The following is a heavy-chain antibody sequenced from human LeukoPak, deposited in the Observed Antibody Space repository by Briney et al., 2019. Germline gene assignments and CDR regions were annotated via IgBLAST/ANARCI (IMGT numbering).Heavy chain of an antibody. J-gene: IGHJ4*02. CDR1: GFTFSSYS. V-gene: IGHV3-21*01. Sequence: GGSLRLSRAASGFTFSSYSMNWVRQAPGKGLEWVSSISSSSSYIYYADSVKGRFTISRDNAKNSLYLQMNSLRAEDTAVYYCAREYDSSGYYSYFFYWGQGTLVTVSS. D-gene: IGHD3-22*01. CDR2: ISSSSSYI. CDR3: AREYDSSGYYSYFFY.